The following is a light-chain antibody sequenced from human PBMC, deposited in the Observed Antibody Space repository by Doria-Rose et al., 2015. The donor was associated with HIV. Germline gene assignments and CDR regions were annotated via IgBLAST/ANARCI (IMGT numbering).Light chain of an antibody. Sequence: QSALIQPASVSGSPGQSITISCTGTSSDVGGYNYVSWYQQHPGKAPKLMIYDVSNRPSGVSNRFSGSKSGNTASLTISGLQAEDEADYYCSSYTGSSTWVFGGGTKLTV. CDR1: SSDVGGYNY. V-gene: IGLV2-14*03. CDR3: SSYTGSSTWV. J-gene: IGLJ3*02. CDR2: DVS.